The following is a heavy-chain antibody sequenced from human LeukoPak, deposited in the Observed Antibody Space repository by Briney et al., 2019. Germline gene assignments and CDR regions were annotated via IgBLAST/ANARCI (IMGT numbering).Heavy chain of an antibody. J-gene: IGHJ4*02. CDR1: GFTFDDYG. V-gene: IGHV3-20*04. D-gene: IGHD5-18*01. CDR3: ARSPDSYGYVPSDY. CDR2: INWNGGST. Sequence: RGSLRLSCAASGFTFDDYGMSWVCQAPGKGLEWVSGINWNGGSTGYADSVKGRFTISRDNAKNSLYLQMNSLRAEDTALYYCARSPDSYGYVPSDYWGQGTLVTVSS.